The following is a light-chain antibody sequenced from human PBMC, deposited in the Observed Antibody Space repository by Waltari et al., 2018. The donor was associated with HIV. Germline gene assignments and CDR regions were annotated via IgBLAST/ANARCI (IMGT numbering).Light chain of an antibody. CDR2: DAS. Sequence: EVVLTQSPATLSLSPGERATLLCRASQSVSSYLLWYQQKPGQAPRLLLYDASNRATGIPARFSGRGSGTDFTLTISSLEPEDFAVYYCQQRLTWPPITFGQGTRLEIK. J-gene: IGKJ5*01. CDR1: QSVSSY. V-gene: IGKV3-11*01. CDR3: QQRLTWPPIT.